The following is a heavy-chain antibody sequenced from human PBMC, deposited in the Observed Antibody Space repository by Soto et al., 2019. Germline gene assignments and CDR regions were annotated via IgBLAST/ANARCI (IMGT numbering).Heavy chain of an antibody. D-gene: IGHD3-10*01. V-gene: IGHV1-69*01. Sequence: QVQLVQSGAEVKKPGSSVKVSCKASGGTFSASAINWVRQVPGQGLEWMGGFIPMFGTTKYGQKFQGRVTITADESTTTAYMEIRSLTSDDTAVYYCATDRGSGSFFFDYWGQGTLITVSS. CDR3: ATDRGSGSFFFDY. CDR1: GGTFSASA. CDR2: FIPMFGTT. J-gene: IGHJ4*02.